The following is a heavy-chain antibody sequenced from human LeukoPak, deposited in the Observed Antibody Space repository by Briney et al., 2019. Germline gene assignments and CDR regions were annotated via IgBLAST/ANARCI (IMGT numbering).Heavy chain of an antibody. Sequence: QPGGSLRLSCTASGFTFSSTWMHWVRHVPGKELVWVARIESDGRRTTYAESVKGRFTISRDNAKNTLYLEMNSLRVEDTAVYYCARDWYHAIDYWGQGTLVTVSS. CDR2: IESDGRRT. CDR1: GFTFSSTW. J-gene: IGHJ4*02. CDR3: ARDWYHAIDY. D-gene: IGHD2-2*01. V-gene: IGHV3-74*03.